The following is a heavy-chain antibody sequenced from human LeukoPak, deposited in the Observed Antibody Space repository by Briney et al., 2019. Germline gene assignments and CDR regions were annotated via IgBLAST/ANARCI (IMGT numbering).Heavy chain of an antibody. CDR1: GVSISSYY. CDR2: IYYSGST. D-gene: IGHD3-22*01. J-gene: IGHJ4*02. Sequence: PSETLSLTCTVSGVSISSYYWSWIRQPPGKGPEWIGYIYYSGSTNYNPSLKSRVTISVDTSKNQFSLKLSSVTAADTAVYYCARAGDSSGYYYADFDYWGQGTLVTVSS. V-gene: IGHV4-59*01. CDR3: ARAGDSSGYYYADFDY.